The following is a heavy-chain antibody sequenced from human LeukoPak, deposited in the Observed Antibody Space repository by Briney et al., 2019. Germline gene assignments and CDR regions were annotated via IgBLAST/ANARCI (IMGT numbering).Heavy chain of an antibody. CDR2: ITTSGTI. D-gene: IGHD2-15*01. CDR3: ARDYCSGGSCYQILT. CDR1: GITFSSYS. Sequence: GGSLRLSCAASGITFSSYSMNWVRQAPGKGLEWVSYITTSGTIYYADSVKGRFTISRDNAKNSLYLQMNSLRAEDTAVYYCARDYCSGGSCYQILTWGQGTLVTVSS. V-gene: IGHV3-48*04. J-gene: IGHJ5*02.